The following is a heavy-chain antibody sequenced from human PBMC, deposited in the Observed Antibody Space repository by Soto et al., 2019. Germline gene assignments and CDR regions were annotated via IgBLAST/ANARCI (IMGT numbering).Heavy chain of an antibody. CDR2: IYYSGST. V-gene: IGHV4-30-4*02. Sequence: PSETLSLTCTVSGGSISSGDYYWSWIRQPPGKGLEWIGYIYYSGSTYYNPSLKSRVTISVDTSKNQFSLKLSSVTAADTAVYYCARDRWGSYARREWWFDPWGQGTLVTVSS. J-gene: IGHJ5*02. D-gene: IGHD1-26*01. CDR1: GGSISSGDYY. CDR3: ARDRWGSYARREWWFDP.